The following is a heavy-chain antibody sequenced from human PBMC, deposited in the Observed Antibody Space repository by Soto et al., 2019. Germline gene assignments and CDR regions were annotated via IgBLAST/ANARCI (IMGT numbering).Heavy chain of an antibody. CDR1: GYTFNSYG. Sequence: QVQLVQSGAEVKKPGASVKVSCQASGYTFNSYGITWVRQAPGQGLEWMGWISTYNGKTNYAQKVQGRVTMTTDTSTSTAYMELRSLTSHDTAVYDCARGALPTATPSCFAPWGQGTLLTVSS. J-gene: IGHJ5*02. CDR2: ISTYNGKT. D-gene: IGHD2-2*01. V-gene: IGHV1-18*04. CDR3: ARGALPTATPSCFAP.